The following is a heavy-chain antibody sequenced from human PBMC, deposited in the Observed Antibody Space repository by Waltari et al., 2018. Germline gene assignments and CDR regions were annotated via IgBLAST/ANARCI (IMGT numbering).Heavy chain of an antibody. J-gene: IGHJ4*02. V-gene: IGHV1-18*01. D-gene: IGHD4-17*01. CDR3: ARGAYGDYEAGPGEHNDY. Sequence: QVQLVQSGAEVKKPGASVKVSCKASGYTFTSYGISWVRQAPGQGLEWMGWISAYNGNTNYAQKLQGRVTMTTYTSTSTAYMELRSLRSDDTAVYYCARGAYGDYEAGPGEHNDYWGQGTLVTVSS. CDR1: GYTFTSYG. CDR2: ISAYNGNT.